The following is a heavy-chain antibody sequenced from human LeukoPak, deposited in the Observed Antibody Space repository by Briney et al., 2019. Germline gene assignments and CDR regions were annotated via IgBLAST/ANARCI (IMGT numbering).Heavy chain of an antibody. Sequence: ASVKVSCKASGYTFTGYCMHWVRQAPGQGLEWMGWISPNSADTHYAQKFQGRVTMTGDTSISTAYMELSRLRSDDTAVYYCARGGLSGSYYVDYWGQGTLVTVSS. CDR1: GYTFTGYC. D-gene: IGHD1-26*01. V-gene: IGHV1-2*02. CDR2: ISPNSADT. J-gene: IGHJ4*02. CDR3: ARGGLSGSYYVDY.